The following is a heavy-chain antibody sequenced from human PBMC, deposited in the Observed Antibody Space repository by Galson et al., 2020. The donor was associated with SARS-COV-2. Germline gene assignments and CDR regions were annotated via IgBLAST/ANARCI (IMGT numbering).Heavy chain of an antibody. CDR1: GYTFTGYY. Sequence: ASVKVSCKASGYTFTGYYMHWVRQAPGQGLEWMGWINPNSGGTNYAQKFQGRVTMTRDTSISTAYMELSRLRSDDTAVYYCARVGYSSSWYYYGMDVWGQGTTVTVSS. J-gene: IGHJ6*02. CDR2: INPNSGGT. V-gene: IGHV1-2*02. D-gene: IGHD6-13*01. CDR3: ARVGYSSSWYYYGMDV.